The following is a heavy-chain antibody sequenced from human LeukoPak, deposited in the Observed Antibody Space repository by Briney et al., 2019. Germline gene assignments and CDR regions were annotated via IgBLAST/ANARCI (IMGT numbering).Heavy chain of an antibody. CDR2: ISSSSSYI. V-gene: IGHV3-21*01. D-gene: IGHD4-11*01. CDR1: GFTFSSYS. CDR3: AKDRVTHYYYMDV. Sequence: PGGSLRLSCAASGFTFSSYSMNWVRQAPGKGLEWVSSISSSSSYIYYADSVKGRFTISRDNSKNTLYLQMNSLRAEDTAVYYCAKDRVTHYYYMDVWGKGTTVTVSS. J-gene: IGHJ6*03.